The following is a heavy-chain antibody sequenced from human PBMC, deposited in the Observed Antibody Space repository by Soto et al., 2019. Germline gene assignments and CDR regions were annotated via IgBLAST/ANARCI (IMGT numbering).Heavy chain of an antibody. V-gene: IGHV4-34*01. CDR2: INHSGST. J-gene: IGHJ4*02. CDR1: GGSFSGYY. CDR3: ARLGDIVATTGDY. Sequence: QVQLQQWGAGLLKPSETLSLTCAVYGGSFSGYYWSWIRQPPGKGLEWIGEINHSGSTNYNPSLKSRVTISVDTSKNQFSLKLSSVTAADTAVYYCARLGDIVATTGDYWGQGTLVTVPS. D-gene: IGHD5-12*01.